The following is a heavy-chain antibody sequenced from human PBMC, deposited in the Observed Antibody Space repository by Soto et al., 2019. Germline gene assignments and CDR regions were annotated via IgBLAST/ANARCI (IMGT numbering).Heavy chain of an antibody. CDR3: AKVGIYCSDGVCTAY. V-gene: IGHV3-23*01. CDR1: GFTFRSYA. J-gene: IGHJ4*02. D-gene: IGHD2-8*01. CDR2: ISGSGGST. Sequence: EVQMLESGGGLVQPGGSLRLSCAASGFTFRSYAMSWVRQAPGKGLEWVSGISGSGGSTYYADSVKGRFTISRDNSKNTLYLQINSLTAEDTAVYYCAKVGIYCSDGVCTAYWGQGTLATVSS.